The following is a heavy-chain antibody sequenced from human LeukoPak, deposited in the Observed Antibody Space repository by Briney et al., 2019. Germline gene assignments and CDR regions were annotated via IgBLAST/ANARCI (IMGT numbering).Heavy chain of an antibody. J-gene: IGHJ3*02. CDR2: IYSGGRT. V-gene: IGHV3-53*01. Sequence: PGGSLRLSCAASGFTVSSSYMSWVRQAPGKGLEWVSVIYSGGRTYYGDSVKGRFTISRDNSKNTLYLQMNSLRAEDTAVYYCARESGDRDAFDIWGQGTMVTVSS. CDR3: ARESGDRDAFDI. CDR1: GFTVSSSY. D-gene: IGHD2-21*01.